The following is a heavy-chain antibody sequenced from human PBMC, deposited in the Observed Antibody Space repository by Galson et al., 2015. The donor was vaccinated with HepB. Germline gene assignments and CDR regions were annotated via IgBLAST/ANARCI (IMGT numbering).Heavy chain of an antibody. V-gene: IGHV3-21*01. CDR2: ISATKTYI. D-gene: IGHD3-3*01. CDR3: ARGYEFWSGFYSGLGY. CDR1: GFTFISYT. J-gene: IGHJ4*02. Sequence: SLRLSCAASGFTFISYTMNWVRQAPGKGLEWVPSISATKTYIYYADSVKGRFTISRDNANNSLYLQMNSLRAEDTAVYYCARGYEFWSGFYSGLGYWGQGILVTVSS.